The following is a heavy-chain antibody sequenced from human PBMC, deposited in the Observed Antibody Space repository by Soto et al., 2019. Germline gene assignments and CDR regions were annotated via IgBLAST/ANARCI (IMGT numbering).Heavy chain of an antibody. CDR1: GYSFTSYW. CDR2: IDPSDSYT. D-gene: IGHD3-3*01. V-gene: IGHV5-10-1*01. J-gene: IGHJ4*02. Sequence: GESLKISCXGSGYSFTSYWISWVRQMPGKGLEWMGRIDPSDSYTNYSPSFQGHVTISADKSISTAYLQWSSLKASDTAMYYCARHPLNFWSGYPNDYWGQGTLVTVSS. CDR3: ARHPLNFWSGYPNDY.